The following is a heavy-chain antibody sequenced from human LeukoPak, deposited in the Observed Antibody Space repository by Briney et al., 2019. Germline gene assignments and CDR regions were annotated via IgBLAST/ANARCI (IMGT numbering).Heavy chain of an antibody. CDR2: IGIDSGNT. V-gene: IGHV3-48*04. CDR3: PRNHNCAFDN. Sequence: PGGSLRLSCAASGFTFNDYSMNWVRQAPGKGLEWVSYIGIDSGNTKYADSVKGRFTISGDNAKSSLYLQMNSLRVEDTAVYYCPRNHNCAFDNWGQGSLVTVSS. J-gene: IGHJ4*02. CDR1: GFTFNDYS. D-gene: IGHD1-20*01.